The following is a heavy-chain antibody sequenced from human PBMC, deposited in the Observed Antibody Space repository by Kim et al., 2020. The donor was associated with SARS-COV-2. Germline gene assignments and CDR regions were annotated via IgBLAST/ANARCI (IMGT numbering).Heavy chain of an antibody. CDR3: ARGRYSSSWYS. V-gene: IGHV4-34*01. Sequence: SETLSLTCAVYGGSFSGYYWSWIRQPPGKGLEWIGEINHSGSTNYNPSLKSRVTISVDTSKNQFSLKLSSVTAADTAVYYCARGRYSSSWYSWGQGTLVT. CDR2: INHSGST. D-gene: IGHD6-13*01. J-gene: IGHJ4*02. CDR1: GGSFSGYY.